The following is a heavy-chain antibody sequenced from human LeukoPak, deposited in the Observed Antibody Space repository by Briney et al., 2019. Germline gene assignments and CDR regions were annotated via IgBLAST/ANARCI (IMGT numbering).Heavy chain of an antibody. CDR2: INWNGGST. CDR1: GFNFDDYG. Sequence: GGSLRLSCGASGFNFDDYGMSWVRQTPGKGLEWVSDINWNGGSTRYADSLKGRFTISRDNFKNTLYLQMNSLRVEDTAVCYCARALHGRSWYGAHWGQGTLLSVSS. CDR3: ARALHGRSWYGAH. V-gene: IGHV3-20*04. J-gene: IGHJ4*02. D-gene: IGHD6-13*01.